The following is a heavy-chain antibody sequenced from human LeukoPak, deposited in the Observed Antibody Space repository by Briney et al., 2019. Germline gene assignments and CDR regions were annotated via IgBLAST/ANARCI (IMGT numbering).Heavy chain of an antibody. J-gene: IGHJ4*02. CDR3: AGRSSIFVAGKGVQTFDS. CDR1: GFTFSSYV. V-gene: IGHV3-30*04. Sequence: PGGSLRLSCAASGFTFSSYVIHWVRQAPGRGLEWVAAFLYDESNEYYRDSVKGRFTISRDTSKSTVYLQMNSLRAEDTAMYYCAGRSSIFVAGKGVQTFDSWGQGTLVTVSS. D-gene: IGHD6-19*01. CDR2: FLYDESNE.